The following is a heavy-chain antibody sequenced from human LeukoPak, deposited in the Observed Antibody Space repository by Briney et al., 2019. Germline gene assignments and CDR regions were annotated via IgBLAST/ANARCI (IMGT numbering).Heavy chain of an antibody. Sequence: ASVKVSCKASGYTFTGYYMHWVRQAPGQGLEWMGWINPNSGGTNYAQKFQGRVTMTRDTSISTAYMELSRLRSDDTAVYYCARAPSRYCSSTSCYRGDWFDPWDQGTLVTVSS. D-gene: IGHD2-2*01. CDR3: ARAPSRYCSSTSCYRGDWFDP. V-gene: IGHV1-2*02. J-gene: IGHJ5*02. CDR1: GYTFTGYY. CDR2: INPNSGGT.